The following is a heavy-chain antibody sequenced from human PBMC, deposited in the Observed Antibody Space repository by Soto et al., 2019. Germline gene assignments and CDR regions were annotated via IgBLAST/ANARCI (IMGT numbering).Heavy chain of an antibody. CDR1: GYTFTGYY. V-gene: IGHV1-2*04. J-gene: IGHJ6*02. CDR2: INPNSGGT. Sequence: GASLKVSCKASGYTFTGYYMHWVRQAPGQGLEWMGWINPNSGGTNYAQKFQGWVTMTRDTSISTAYMELSRLRSDDTAVYYCARGNRIYYDSSGTNYYYYGMDVWGQGTTVTVSS. CDR3: ARGNRIYYDSSGTNYYYYGMDV. D-gene: IGHD3-22*01.